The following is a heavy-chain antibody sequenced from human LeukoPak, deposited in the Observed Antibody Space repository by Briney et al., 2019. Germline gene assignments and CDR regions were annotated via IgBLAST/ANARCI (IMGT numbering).Heavy chain of an antibody. J-gene: IGHJ4*02. V-gene: IGHV3-23*01. Sequence: GGSLRLSCAASGFTFRSYGMSWVRQVPGKGLEWVSAVSGSGGTTYYADSVKGRFTISRDNSKNTLYLQMHSLRAEDTAIYYCAKGTLPFVFFDFWGQGTLVTVSS. CDR1: GFTFRSYG. CDR2: VSGSGGTT. D-gene: IGHD3-16*01. CDR3: AKGTLPFVFFDF.